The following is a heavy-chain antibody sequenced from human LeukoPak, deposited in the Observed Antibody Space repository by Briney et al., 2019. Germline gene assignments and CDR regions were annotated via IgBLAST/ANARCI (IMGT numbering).Heavy chain of an antibody. CDR2: IYYSGST. CDR1: GGSISNYF. Sequence: SETLSLTCSVSGGSISNYFWTWIRQPPGKGLEWIGSIYYSGSTYYNPSLKSRVTISVDTSKNQCSLKLSSVTAADTAVYYCARHSRDGYIDFDNWGQGTLVTVSS. J-gene: IGHJ4*02. D-gene: IGHD5-24*01. CDR3: ARHSRDGYIDFDN. V-gene: IGHV4-59*08.